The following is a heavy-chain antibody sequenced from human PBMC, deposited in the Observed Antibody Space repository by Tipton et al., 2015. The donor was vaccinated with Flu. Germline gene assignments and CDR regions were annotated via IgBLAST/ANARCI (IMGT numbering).Heavy chain of an antibody. CDR3: ARTRGGYCTTTSCFADYFDF. Sequence: SLRLSCAASGFTFNTYWMSWVRQAPGEGLEWVANIKQGGGEKYYVDSVKGRFTISRDNAKNSLFLQMNSLRAEDTAVYYCARTRGGYCTTTSCFADYFDFWGQGTLVTVSS. D-gene: IGHD2-2*01. CDR1: GFTFNTYW. J-gene: IGHJ4*02. CDR2: IKQGGGEK. V-gene: IGHV3-7*01.